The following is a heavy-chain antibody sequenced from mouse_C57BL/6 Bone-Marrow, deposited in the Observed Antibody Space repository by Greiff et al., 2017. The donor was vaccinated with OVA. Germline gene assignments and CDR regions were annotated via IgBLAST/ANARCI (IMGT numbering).Heavy chain of an antibody. D-gene: IGHD2-3*01. CDR1: GYTFTSYW. V-gene: IGHV1-52*01. Sequence: VQPQPPNHDLVRPGSSVKLSCKASGYTFTSYWMHWVKQRPIQGLEWIGNIDPSDSETHYNQKFKDKVTLPVDKSSSTVYLQLSSLTSEDSAVYYCARRGGYFDLYFDVWGTGTTVTVSS. CDR3: ARRGGYFDLYFDV. CDR2: IDPSDSET. J-gene: IGHJ1*03.